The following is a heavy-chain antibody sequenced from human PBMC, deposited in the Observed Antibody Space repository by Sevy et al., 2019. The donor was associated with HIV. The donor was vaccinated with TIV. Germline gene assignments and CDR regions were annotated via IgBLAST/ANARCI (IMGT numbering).Heavy chain of an antibody. CDR1: GFTFSKYS. D-gene: IGHD2-8*01. CDR3: ARGGCTTPDDF. CDR2: LSFGGGEI. V-gene: IGHV3-23*01. Sequence: GGSLRLSCAASGFTFSKYSMSWVRQPPGKGLEWVSTLSFGGGEINYADSVKGRFTISRDNSKSSVYLQMNNLRPEDTAVYYCARGGCTTPDDFWGQGTLVTVSS. J-gene: IGHJ4*02.